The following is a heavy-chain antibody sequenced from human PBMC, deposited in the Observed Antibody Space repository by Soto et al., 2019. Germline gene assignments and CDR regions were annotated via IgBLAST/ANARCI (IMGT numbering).Heavy chain of an antibody. CDR1: GFTFSNYG. CDR3: ARDEWGSGSLDY. J-gene: IGHJ4*02. D-gene: IGHD3-10*01. V-gene: IGHV3-33*01. Sequence: QVQLVESGGGVVQPGRSLRLSCAASGFTFSNYGLHWVRQAPGKGLEWVAVIWYDGSNKYYADSVKGRFTIYRDNSKNTLHLQMNRLRAEDTDVYYCARDEWGSGSLDYWGQGTLVTVSS. CDR2: IWYDGSNK.